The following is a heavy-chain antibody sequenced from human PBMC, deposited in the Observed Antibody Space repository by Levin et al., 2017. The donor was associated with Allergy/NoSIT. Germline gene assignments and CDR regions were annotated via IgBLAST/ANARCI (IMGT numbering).Heavy chain of an antibody. V-gene: IGHV3-48*02. J-gene: IGHJ4*02. CDR2: ISSSSSTI. D-gene: IGHD5-12*01. CDR1: GFTFSSYS. Sequence: PGGSLRLSCAASGFTFSSYSMNWVRQAPGKGLEWVSYISSSSSTIYYADSVKGRFTISRDNAKNSLYLQMNSLRDEDTAVYYCARDHFGYSGYLGRIDYWGQGTLVTVSS. CDR3: ARDHFGYSGYLGRIDY.